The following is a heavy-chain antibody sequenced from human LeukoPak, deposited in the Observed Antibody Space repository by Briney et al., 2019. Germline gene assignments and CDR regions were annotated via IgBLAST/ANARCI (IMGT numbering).Heavy chain of an antibody. CDR3: AKETTVTPGNVNSFDP. CDR2: ISRSGGDT. J-gene: IGHJ5*02. Sequence: GGSLRLSCAASGFTFSRHSMNWVRQAPGKGLEWVSAISRSGGDTYYADSVKGRFTISRDNFKNRLYLQMKRLRAEDTAVYHFAKETTVTPGNVNSFDPWGQGTLVTVSS. D-gene: IGHD4-11*01. CDR1: GFTFSRHS. V-gene: IGHV3-23*01.